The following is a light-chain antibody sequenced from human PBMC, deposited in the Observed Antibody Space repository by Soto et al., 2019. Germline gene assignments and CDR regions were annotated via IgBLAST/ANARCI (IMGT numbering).Light chain of an antibody. CDR2: DAS. V-gene: IGKV3-11*01. CDR3: QQYNNWIT. J-gene: IGKJ5*01. Sequence: EIVLKQSPATLSLSPGNRATLSCRASQSVSSYLAWYQQKPGQPPRLLIYDASNRATGIPARFSGSGSGTDFTLTISSLEPEDFAVYYCQQYNNWITFGQGTRLEIK. CDR1: QSVSSY.